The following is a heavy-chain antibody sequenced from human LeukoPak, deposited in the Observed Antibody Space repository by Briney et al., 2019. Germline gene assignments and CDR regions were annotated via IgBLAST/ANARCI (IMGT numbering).Heavy chain of an antibody. D-gene: IGHD2-15*01. J-gene: IGHJ4*02. CDR3: ARETPLGGYFDY. Sequence: PSETLSLTCAVYGGSFSGYYWSWIRQPPGKGLEWIGKINHSGSTNYNPSLKSRVTISVDTSKNQFSLKLTSVTAADTAVYYCARETPLGGYFDYWGQGTLVTVSS. V-gene: IGHV4-34*01. CDR1: GGSFSGYY. CDR2: INHSGST.